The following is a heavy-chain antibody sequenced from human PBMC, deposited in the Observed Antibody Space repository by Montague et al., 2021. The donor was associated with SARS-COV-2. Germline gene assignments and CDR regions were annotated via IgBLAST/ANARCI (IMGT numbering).Heavy chain of an antibody. Sequence: SETLSLTCTVSGASMSSDYWTWIRQPAGKGLEWIGRIYTSGSTNYNLSLKSRVTISVDTSKNQFSLKLSSVTAADTAVYYCARDGGIGDSGSNTWSYYYYGMDVWGQGTTVTVSS. CDR2: IYTSGST. J-gene: IGHJ6*02. CDR1: GASMSSDY. D-gene: IGHD3-22*01. V-gene: IGHV4-4*07. CDR3: ARDGGIGDSGSNTWSYYYYGMDV.